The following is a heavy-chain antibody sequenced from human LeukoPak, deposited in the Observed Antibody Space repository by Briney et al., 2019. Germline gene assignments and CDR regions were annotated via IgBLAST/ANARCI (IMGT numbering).Heavy chain of an antibody. CDR1: GFTFSSYW. CDR2: IKQDGGEK. Sequence: PGGSLRLSCAASGFTFSSYWMSWVRQAPGKGLEWVANIKQDGGEKYYVDSVKGRFTISRDNAKNSLYLQMNSLGVEDTAVYHCARVEYSRSSGISYFDYWGQGILVTVSS. V-gene: IGHV3-7*03. D-gene: IGHD6-6*01. J-gene: IGHJ4*02. CDR3: ARVEYSRSSGISYFDY.